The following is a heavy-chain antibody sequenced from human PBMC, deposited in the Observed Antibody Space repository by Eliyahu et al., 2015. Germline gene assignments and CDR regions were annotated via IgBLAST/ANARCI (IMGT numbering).Heavy chain of an antibody. CDR3: AKGGKFITNANDY. D-gene: IGHD1-1*01. V-gene: IGHV3-23*01. J-gene: IGHJ4*02. CDR2: ISGTGYST. CDR1: GFTFSNFV. Sequence: VQLLESGGALVQPGGSLRLSCAASGFTFSNFVMPWVRQAPGGGLEWVSTISGTGYSTYYADSVKGRFTISRDNSRNTLSLQMDSLRAEDTAVYFCAKGGKFITNANDYWGQGTLVTVSS.